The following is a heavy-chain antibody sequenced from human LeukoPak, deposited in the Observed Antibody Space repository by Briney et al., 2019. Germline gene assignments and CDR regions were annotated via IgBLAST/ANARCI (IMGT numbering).Heavy chain of an antibody. Sequence: SETLSLTCAVYGGSFSGYYWSWIRQPPGKGLEWIGEINHSGSTNYNPSLKSRVTISVDTSKNQFSLKLSSVTAADTAVYYCARGAGDIWFGELPSLYYFDYWGQGTLVTVSS. CDR1: GGSFSGYY. D-gene: IGHD3-10*01. CDR2: INHSGST. V-gene: IGHV4-34*01. CDR3: ARGAGDIWFGELPSLYYFDY. J-gene: IGHJ4*02.